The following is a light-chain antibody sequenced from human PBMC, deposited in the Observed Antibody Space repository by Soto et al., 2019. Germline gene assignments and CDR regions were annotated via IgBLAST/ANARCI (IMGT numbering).Light chain of an antibody. CDR2: EVS. CDR3: SSYAGSNNPVV. V-gene: IGLV2-8*01. CDR1: SSDVGGYNY. Sequence: QSALTQPPSASGSPGQSVTISCTGTSSDVGGYNYVSWYQQHPGKAPKHMISEVSKRPSGVPDRFSGSKSGNTASLTVSGLQAEDKDDYYCSSYAGSNNPVVFGGGTKLTVL. J-gene: IGLJ2*01.